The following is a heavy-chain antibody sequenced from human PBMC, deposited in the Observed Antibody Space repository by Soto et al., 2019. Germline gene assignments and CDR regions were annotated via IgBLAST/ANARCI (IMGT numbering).Heavy chain of an antibody. D-gene: IGHD3-9*01. CDR1: GFTFSSYA. J-gene: IGHJ6*02. CDR3: AKVVTHDILTGYRMEYYYYGMDV. V-gene: IGHV3-23*01. CDR2: ISGSGGST. Sequence: GGSLRLSCAASGFTFSSYAMSWVRQAPGKGLEWVSAISGSGGSTYYADSVKGRFTISRDNSKNTLYLQMNSLRAEDTAVYYCAKVVTHDILTGYRMEYYYYGMDVWGQGTTVTVSS.